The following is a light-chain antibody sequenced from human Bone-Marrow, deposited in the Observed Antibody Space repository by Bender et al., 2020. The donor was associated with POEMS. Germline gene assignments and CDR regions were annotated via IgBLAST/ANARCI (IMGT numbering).Light chain of an antibody. Sequence: QSALTQPASVSGSPGQSITISCTGNITDVGTYNLVSWYQQHPGKAPKLIIFEVTTQPSGVSHRFSGSKSGNTASLTISGVQAEDEADYYCCSYAGSRTFDVFGTGTKVTVL. CDR1: ITDVGTYNL. J-gene: IGLJ1*01. CDR2: EVT. V-gene: IGLV2-23*02. CDR3: CSYAGSRTFDV.